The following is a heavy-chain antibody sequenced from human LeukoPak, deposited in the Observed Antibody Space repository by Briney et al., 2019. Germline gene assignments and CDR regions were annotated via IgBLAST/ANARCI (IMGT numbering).Heavy chain of an antibody. D-gene: IGHD6-6*01. Sequence: PGGSLRLSCAASGFTFSSYSMNWVRQAPGKGLEWVSYISSSSSTIYYADSVKGRFTISRDNAKNSLYLQMNSLRAEDTAVYYCVILPTRLGAARPSFDYWGQGTLVTVSS. CDR1: GFTFSSYS. CDR3: VILPTRLGAARPSFDY. V-gene: IGHV3-48*01. CDR2: ISSSSSTI. J-gene: IGHJ4*02.